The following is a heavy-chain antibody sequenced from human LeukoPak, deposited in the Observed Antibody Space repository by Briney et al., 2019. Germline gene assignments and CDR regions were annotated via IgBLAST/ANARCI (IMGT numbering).Heavy chain of an antibody. Sequence: SEILSLTCAVYGGSFSGYYWSWIRQPPGKGLEWIGEINHSGSTNYNPSLKSRVTISVDTSKNQFSLKLSSVTAADTAVYYCARDTIVGAYWGQGTLVTVSS. D-gene: IGHD1-26*01. CDR3: ARDTIVGAY. V-gene: IGHV4-34*01. J-gene: IGHJ4*02. CDR2: INHSGST. CDR1: GGSFSGYY.